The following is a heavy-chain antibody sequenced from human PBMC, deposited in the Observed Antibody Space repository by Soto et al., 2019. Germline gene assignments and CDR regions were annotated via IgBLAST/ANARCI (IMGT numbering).Heavy chain of an antibody. CDR3: ARGPAAIFYYYYMDV. J-gene: IGHJ6*03. CDR1: GGSFSGYY. Sequence: ETLSLTCAVYGGSFSGYYWSWIRQPPGKGLEWIGEINHSGSTNYNPSLKSRVTISVDTSKNQFSLKLSSVTAADTAVYYCARGPAAIFYYYYMDVWGKGTTVTVSS. CDR2: INHSGST. V-gene: IGHV4-34*01. D-gene: IGHD2-2*02.